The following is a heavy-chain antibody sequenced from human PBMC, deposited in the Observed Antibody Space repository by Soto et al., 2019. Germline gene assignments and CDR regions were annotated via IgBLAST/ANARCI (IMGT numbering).Heavy chain of an antibody. V-gene: IGHV3-9*01. J-gene: IGHJ1*01. Sequence: EVQLVESGGGLVQPGRSLRLSCAASGFTFEDYAMHWVRQVPGKGLEWVSGINWNSGSIGYGDSVKGRFAISRDNAKNSRHLQMNSLSAEDTAFYYCVKDESINWYSGHFRHWGQGTLVTVSS. CDR3: VKDESINWYSGHFRH. CDR2: INWNSGSI. CDR1: GFTFEDYA. D-gene: IGHD6-13*01.